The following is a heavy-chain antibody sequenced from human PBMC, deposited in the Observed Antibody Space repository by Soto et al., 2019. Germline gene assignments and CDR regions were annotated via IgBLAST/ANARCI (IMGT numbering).Heavy chain of an antibody. J-gene: IGHJ6*02. V-gene: IGHV3-30-3*01. CDR2: ISYDGSNK. CDR1: GFTFSSYA. D-gene: IGHD4-17*01. CDR3: ARRHDYGDFGYYGMDV. Sequence: QVQLVESGGGVVQPGRSLRLSCAASGFTFSSYAMHWVRQAPGKGLEWVAVISYDGSNKYYADSVKGRFTISRENSKNTLYLQMNSLRAEDTAVYYCARRHDYGDFGYYGMDVWGQGTTVTVSS.